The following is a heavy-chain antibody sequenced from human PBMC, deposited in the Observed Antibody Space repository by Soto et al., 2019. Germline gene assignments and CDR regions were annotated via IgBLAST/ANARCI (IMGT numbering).Heavy chain of an antibody. CDR1: GGSISSGGYY. CDR3: TTVFWGYCTRSSCRFDS. J-gene: IGHJ4*02. Sequence: SETLSLTCTVSGGSISSGGYYWSWIRQHPGTGLEWIGHISYSGSTYYNTSLKSRVTISVDTSRNQFSLIVNSVTAADTAVYYCTTVFWGYCTRSSCRFDSWGQGTLVTVSS. CDR2: ISYSGST. V-gene: IGHV4-31*03. D-gene: IGHD2-2*01.